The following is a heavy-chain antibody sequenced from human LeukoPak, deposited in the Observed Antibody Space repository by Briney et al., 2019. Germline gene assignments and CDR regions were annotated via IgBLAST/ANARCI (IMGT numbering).Heavy chain of an antibody. Sequence: PGGSLRLSCAASGFTFSYYWMSWVRQAPGKGLEWVANIKEDGSEKYYMDSVKGRFTISRDNAKNSLYLQMNSLRAEDTAVYYCARDWFCNGGSCYSRVYWGQGTLVTVSS. CDR1: GFTFSYYW. CDR3: ARDWFCNGGSCYSRVY. CDR2: IKEDGSEK. D-gene: IGHD2-15*01. J-gene: IGHJ4*02. V-gene: IGHV3-7*01.